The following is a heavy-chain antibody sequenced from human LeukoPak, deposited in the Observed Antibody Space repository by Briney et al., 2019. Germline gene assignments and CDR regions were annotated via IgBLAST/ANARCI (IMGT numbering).Heavy chain of an antibody. D-gene: IGHD1-26*01. CDR1: GGSISSYY. J-gene: IGHJ3*02. CDR2: IYYSGGT. CDR3: ARRGATTADAFDI. Sequence: SETLSLTCTVSGGSISSYYWSWIRQPPGKGLEWIGYIYYSGGTNYNPSLKSRVTISGDTSKNQFSLKLSSVTAADTAVYYCARRGATTADAFDIWGQGTMVTVSS. V-gene: IGHV4-59*08.